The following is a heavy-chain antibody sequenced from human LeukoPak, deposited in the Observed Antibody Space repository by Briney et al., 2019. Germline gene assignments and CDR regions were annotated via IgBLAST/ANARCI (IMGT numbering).Heavy chain of an antibody. D-gene: IGHD5-24*01. J-gene: IGHJ4*02. CDR1: GLSFSSFA. Sequence: GGSLRLSCAASGLSFSSFAMSWVRQGPARGLEWVSSIRGNGETFYADSVKGRFTISRDNSKNTLYLQMNSLRAEDTAVYYCAKGTANYDYWGQGTLVTVSS. V-gene: IGHV3-23*01. CDR3: AKGTANYDY. CDR2: IRGNGET.